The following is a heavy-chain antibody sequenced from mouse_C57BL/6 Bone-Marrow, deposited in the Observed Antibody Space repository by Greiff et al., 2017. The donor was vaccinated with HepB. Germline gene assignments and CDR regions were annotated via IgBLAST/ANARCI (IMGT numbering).Heavy chain of an antibody. CDR3: ARWDYYGSSPYYFDY. D-gene: IGHD1-1*01. V-gene: IGHV1-80*01. CDR2: IYPGDGDT. J-gene: IGHJ2*01. CDR1: GYAFSSYW. Sequence: VQLQQSGAELVKPGASVKISCKASGYAFSSYWMNWVKQRPGKGLEWIGQIYPGDGDTNYNGKFKGKATLTADKSSSTAYMQLSSLTSEDSAVYFCARWDYYGSSPYYFDYWGQGTTLTVSS.